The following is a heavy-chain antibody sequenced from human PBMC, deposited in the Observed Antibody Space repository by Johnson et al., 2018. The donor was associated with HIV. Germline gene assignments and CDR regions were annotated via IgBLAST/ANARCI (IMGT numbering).Heavy chain of an antibody. J-gene: IGHJ3*02. Sequence: QVQLVESGGGLVKPGGSLRLSCAASGFTFSDYYMSWIRQAPGKGLEWVAFIRYDGSNKYYADSVKGRFTISRDNSKNTVFLQMNTLRADDTAVYYCAKVARYGGSGWVDAFDIWGQGTMVTVS. D-gene: IGHD6-19*01. CDR2: IRYDGSNK. CDR1: GFTFSDYY. CDR3: AKVARYGGSGWVDAFDI. V-gene: IGHV3-30*02.